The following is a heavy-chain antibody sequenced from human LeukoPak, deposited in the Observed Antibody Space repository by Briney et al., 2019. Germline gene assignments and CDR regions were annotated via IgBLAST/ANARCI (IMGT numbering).Heavy chain of an antibody. Sequence: EGSLRLXCAASGFTFSSYWMHWVRQAPGKELVWVSRINSDGSSTSYADSVKGRFTISRDNAKNTLYLQMNSLRAEDTAVYYCARDYGDRGPFDYWGQGTLVTVSS. CDR3: ARDYGDRGPFDY. CDR2: INSDGSST. CDR1: GFTFSSYW. D-gene: IGHD4-17*01. J-gene: IGHJ4*02. V-gene: IGHV3-74*01.